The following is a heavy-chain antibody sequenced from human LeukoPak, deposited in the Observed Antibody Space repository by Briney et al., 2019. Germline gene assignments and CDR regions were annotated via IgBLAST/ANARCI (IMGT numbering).Heavy chain of an antibody. CDR1: GGSISSGDYY. V-gene: IGHV4-30-4*01. D-gene: IGHD6-13*01. CDR2: IYYSGST. Sequence: SQTLSLTCTVSGGSISSGDYYWSWIRQPPGKGLEWIGYIYYSGSTYYNPSLKSRVTISVDTSKNQFSLKLSSVTAADTAVYYCARGLAAGGYYFDYWGQGTLVTVSS. J-gene: IGHJ4*02. CDR3: ARGLAAGGYYFDY.